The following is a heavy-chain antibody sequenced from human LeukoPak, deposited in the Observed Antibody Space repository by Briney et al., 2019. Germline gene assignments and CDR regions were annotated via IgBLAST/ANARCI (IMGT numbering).Heavy chain of an antibody. J-gene: IGHJ4*02. CDR2: INPNSGGT. Sequence: ASVKVSCKASGYTFTGYYMHWVRQAPGQGLEWMGRINPNSGGTNYAQKSQGRVTMTRDTSTSTVYMELSSLRSEDTAVYYCAKAANLVRGVPLLSQYFDYWGQGTLVTVSS. CDR3: AKAANLVRGVPLLSQYFDY. V-gene: IGHV1-2*06. CDR1: GYTFTGYY. D-gene: IGHD3-10*01.